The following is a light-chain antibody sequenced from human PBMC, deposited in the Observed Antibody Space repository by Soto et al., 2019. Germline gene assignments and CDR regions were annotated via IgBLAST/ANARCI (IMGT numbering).Light chain of an antibody. V-gene: IGKV3-20*01. J-gene: IGKJ5*01. CDR1: QSVNSR. CDR3: QQRARWPMP. CDR2: GAS. Sequence: EIVLTQSPGTLSLSPGERATLSCRASQSVNSRLAWYQHKPGQAPRLLISGASSRATGIPDRFSGSGSATDFTLTISRLEPEDFAVYYCQQRARWPMPFGQGTRLELK.